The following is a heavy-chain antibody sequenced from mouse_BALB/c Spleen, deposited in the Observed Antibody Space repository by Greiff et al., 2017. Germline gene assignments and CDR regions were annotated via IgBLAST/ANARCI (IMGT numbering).Heavy chain of an antibody. CDR1: GDSITSGY. D-gene: IGHD2-14*01. V-gene: IGHV3-8*02. CDR3: ARWGYDVEWFAY. CDR2: ISYSGST. Sequence: EVKLVESGPSLVKPSQTLSLTCSVTGDSITSGYWNWIRKFPGNKLEYMGYISYSGSTYYNPSLKSRISITRDTSKNQYYLQLNSVTTEDTATYYCARWGYDVEWFAYWGQGTLVTVSA. J-gene: IGHJ3*01.